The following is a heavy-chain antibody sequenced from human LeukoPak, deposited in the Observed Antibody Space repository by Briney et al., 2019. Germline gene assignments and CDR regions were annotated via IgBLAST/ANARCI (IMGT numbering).Heavy chain of an antibody. D-gene: IGHD3-9*01. CDR3: ARVANDDIFTNYPIYYYGMDV. J-gene: IGHJ6*02. V-gene: IGHV1-18*01. CDR1: GYTFVSYG. CDR2: ISVSNGKT. Sequence: GASVKVSCKASGYTFVSYGLSWVRQAPGQGLEWMGWISVSNGKTKYAQKVQGRVSMTTDTSTSTGYMELRSLRSDDTAVYYCARVANDDIFTNYPIYYYGMDVWGQGTTVTVSS.